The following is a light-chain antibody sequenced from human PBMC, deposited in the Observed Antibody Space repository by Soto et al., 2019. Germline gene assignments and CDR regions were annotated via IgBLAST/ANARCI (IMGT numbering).Light chain of an antibody. CDR1: QSISSL. CDR2: SAS. CDR3: QQRSNWPPIT. Sequence: EIVLTQSPATLSVSPGERAPLSCRASQSISSLLAWYQQKPGQAPRLLIYSASTRASGIPARFSGSGSGTDFTLTISSLEPEDFAVYYCQQRSNWPPITFGQGTRLEIK. J-gene: IGKJ5*01. V-gene: IGKV3-11*01.